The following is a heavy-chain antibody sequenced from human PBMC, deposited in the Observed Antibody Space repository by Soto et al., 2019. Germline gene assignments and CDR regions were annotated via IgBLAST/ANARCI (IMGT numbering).Heavy chain of an antibody. CDR2: IDPSSGST. D-gene: IGHD6-13*01. CDR1: GYTFTSYY. J-gene: IGHJ6*02. CDR3: AAASSSPYGYYYYGMDV. Sequence: GASVKVSCKASGYTFTSYYMHWVRQAPGQGLEWMGIIDPSSGSTNYAQKFQERVTITRDMSTSTAYMELSSLRSEDTAVYYCAAASSSPYGYYYYGMDVWGQGTTVTVSS. V-gene: IGHV1-46*01.